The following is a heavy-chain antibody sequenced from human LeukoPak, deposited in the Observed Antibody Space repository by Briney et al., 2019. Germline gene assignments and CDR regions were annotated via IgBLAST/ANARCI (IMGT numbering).Heavy chain of an antibody. Sequence: KSSETLSLTCAVSGGSISSGGYSWSWIRQPPGKGLEWIGYIYHSGSTYYNPSLKSRVTISVDRSKNQFSLKLSSVTAADTAVYYCARTFIAAAYFDYWGQGTLVTVSS. J-gene: IGHJ4*02. CDR2: IYHSGST. V-gene: IGHV4-30-2*01. CDR1: GGSISSGGYS. CDR3: ARTFIAAAYFDY. D-gene: IGHD6-13*01.